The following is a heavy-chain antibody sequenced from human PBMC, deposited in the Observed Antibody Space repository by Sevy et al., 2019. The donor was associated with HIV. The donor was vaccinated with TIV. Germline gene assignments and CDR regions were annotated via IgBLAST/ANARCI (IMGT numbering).Heavy chain of an antibody. J-gene: IGHJ4*02. Sequence: GGSLRLSCAASGFTFSDYYMSWIRQAPGKGLEWVSYISSSGSTIYYADSVKGRFTISRDNSKNTLYLQMNSLRAEDTAVYYCAKDPSSRYSSGWKDYWGQGTLVTVSS. V-gene: IGHV3-11*01. CDR3: AKDPSSRYSSGWKDY. D-gene: IGHD6-19*01. CDR2: ISSSGSTI. CDR1: GFTFSDYY.